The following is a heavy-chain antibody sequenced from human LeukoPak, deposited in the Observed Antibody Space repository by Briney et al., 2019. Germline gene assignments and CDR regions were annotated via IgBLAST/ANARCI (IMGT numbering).Heavy chain of an antibody. CDR3: TTFDYAAFLI. J-gene: IGHJ3*02. V-gene: IGHV3-15*01. CDR1: GFTSTNAW. Sequence: PGGSLRLSCAVSGFTSTNAWMSWGRQAPGKGLGVVGRIKSKTDGGTRDYAAPVKGRFTSSRHDSKNTLYLQMNSLKTEDTAVYYCTTFDYAAFLIWGQGTMVTVSS. CDR2: IKSKTDGGTR. D-gene: IGHD4/OR15-4a*01.